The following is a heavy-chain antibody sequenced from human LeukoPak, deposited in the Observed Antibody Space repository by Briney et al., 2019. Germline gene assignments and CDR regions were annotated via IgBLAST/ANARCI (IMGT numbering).Heavy chain of an antibody. CDR2: IYYSGRT. J-gene: IGHJ4*02. D-gene: IGHD5-12*01. CDR1: GGCLSIGGYY. CDR3: ARETAGYRGYDG. V-gene: IGHV4-31*03. Sequence: TLSLTCTLSGGCLSIGGYYCGSVRQHPGRRLEWVGYIYYSGRTYYNPSLKSRVTISVDTSKNQVSLNLSSVTAADTAVYYCARETAGYRGYDGWGQGTLVTVS.